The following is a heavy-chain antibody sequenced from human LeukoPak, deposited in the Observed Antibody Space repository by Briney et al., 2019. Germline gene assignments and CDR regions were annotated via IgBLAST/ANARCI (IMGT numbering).Heavy chain of an antibody. Sequence: PSETLSLTCAVYGGSFSGYYWSWIRQPPGKGPEWIGEINHSGSTNYNPSLKSRVTISVDTSKNQFSLKLSSVTAADTAVYYCARGGYFDYWGQGTLVTVSS. V-gene: IGHV4-34*01. CDR1: GGSFSGYY. CDR3: ARGGYFDY. CDR2: INHSGST. J-gene: IGHJ4*02.